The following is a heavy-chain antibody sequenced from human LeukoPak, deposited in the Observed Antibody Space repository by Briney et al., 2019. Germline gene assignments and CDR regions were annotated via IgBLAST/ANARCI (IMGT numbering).Heavy chain of an antibody. V-gene: IGHV3-23*01. CDR3: ARTHIFSSGWYDGSDY. D-gene: IGHD6-19*01. CDR1: GFTFSSYA. CDR2: ISGSGGST. Sequence: PGGSLRLSCAASGFTFSSYAMSWVRQAPGKGLEWVSAISGSGGSTYYADSVKGRFTISRDNSKNTLYLQMNSLRAEDTAVYYCARTHIFSSGWYDGSDYWGQGTLVTVSS. J-gene: IGHJ4*02.